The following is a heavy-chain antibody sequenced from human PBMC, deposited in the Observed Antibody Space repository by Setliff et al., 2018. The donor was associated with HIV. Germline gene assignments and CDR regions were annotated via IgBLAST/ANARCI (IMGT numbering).Heavy chain of an antibody. Sequence: ASVKVSCKTSGGSFSNYAISWVRQAPGQGLEWVGGIIPSFDTPVYAQKFQDKVTITADESTNTDYMELRSLTSEDTALYYCAREGDYYDSRGHQRFFQHWGQGTLGTSPQ. D-gene: IGHD3-22*01. V-gene: IGHV1-69*13. J-gene: IGHJ1*01. CDR1: GGSFSNYA. CDR2: IIPSFDTP. CDR3: AREGDYYDSRGHQRFFQH.